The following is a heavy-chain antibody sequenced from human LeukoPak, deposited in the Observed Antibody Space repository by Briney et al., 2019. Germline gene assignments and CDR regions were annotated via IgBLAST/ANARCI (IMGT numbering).Heavy chain of an antibody. CDR1: GLTISSNY. Sequence: GGSLRLSRAASGLTISSNYMTWVRQAPGKGGEGVAVIYSDGRKFYSDSVKARFTISRDTSKNTLYLQMDSLRVEDTAVYYCTKLATTPVWASDDWGQGTLVIVSS. D-gene: IGHD1-1*01. CDR3: TKLATTPVWASDD. CDR2: IYSDGRK. V-gene: IGHV3-53*01. J-gene: IGHJ4*02.